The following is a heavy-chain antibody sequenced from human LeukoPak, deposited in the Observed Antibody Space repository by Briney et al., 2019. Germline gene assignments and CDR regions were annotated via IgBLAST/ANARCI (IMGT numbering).Heavy chain of an antibody. J-gene: IGHJ5*02. V-gene: IGHV5-51*01. CDR2: IYPGDSDT. Sequence: GESLQISCKGSGYSFTSYWIGWVRQMPGKGLEWMGIIYPGDSDTRYSPSFQGQVTISSDKSISTAYLQWGSLKASDTAMYYCARHSQLSGFDPWGQGTLVTVSS. CDR1: GYSFTSYW. CDR3: ARHSQLSGFDP. D-gene: IGHD3-16*02.